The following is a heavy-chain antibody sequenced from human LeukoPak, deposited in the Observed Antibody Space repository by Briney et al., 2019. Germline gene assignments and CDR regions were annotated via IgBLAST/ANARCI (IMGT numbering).Heavy chain of an antibody. J-gene: IGHJ4*02. CDR1: GGSISSYY. CDR2: IYYSGST. D-gene: IGHD3-3*01. CDR3: AREILRGRVDY. Sequence: SETLSLTCTVSGGSISSYYWSWIRQPPGKGLERIGYIYYSGSTNYNPSLKSRVTISVDTSKNQFSLKLSSVTAADTAVYYCAREILRGRVDYWGQGTLVTVSS. V-gene: IGHV4-59*08.